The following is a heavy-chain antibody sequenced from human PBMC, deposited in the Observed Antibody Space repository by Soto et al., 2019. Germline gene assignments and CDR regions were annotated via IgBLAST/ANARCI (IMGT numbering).Heavy chain of an antibody. CDR2: ISWNSGSI. CDR3: AKDMRSVAAAGTIYYYMDV. D-gene: IGHD6-13*01. J-gene: IGHJ6*03. CDR1: GFTFDDYA. Sequence: GGSLRLSCAASGFTFDDYAMHWVRQAPGKGLEWVSGISWNSGSIGYADSVKGRFTISRDNAKSSLYLQINSLRAEDTALYYCAKDMRSVAAAGTIYYYMDVWGKGTTVTVSS. V-gene: IGHV3-9*01.